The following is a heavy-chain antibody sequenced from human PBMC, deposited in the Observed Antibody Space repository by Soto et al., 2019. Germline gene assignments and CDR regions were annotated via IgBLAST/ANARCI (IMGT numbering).Heavy chain of an antibody. D-gene: IGHD2-15*01. CDR3: ARQDTAALGYCSGGSCDY. J-gene: IGHJ4*02. CDR2: IIPIFGTA. V-gene: IGHV1-69*06. CDR1: GGTFSSYA. Sequence: SVKVSCKASGGTFSSYAISWVRQAPGQGLEWMGGIIPIFGTANYAQKFQGRVTITADKSTSTAYMELSSLRSEDTAVYYCARQDTAALGYCSGGSCDYWGQGTLVTVSS.